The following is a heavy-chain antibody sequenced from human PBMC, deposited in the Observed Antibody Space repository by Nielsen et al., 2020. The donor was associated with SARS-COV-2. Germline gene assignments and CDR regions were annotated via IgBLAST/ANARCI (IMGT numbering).Heavy chain of an antibody. D-gene: IGHD1-26*01. CDR3: TRQTWYSGSYEDY. Sequence: GGSLKLSCAASGFTFSGSAMHWVRQASGKGLEWVGRIRSKANSYATAYAASVKGRFTISRDDSKNTAYLQMNSLKTEDTAAYYCTRQTWYSGSYEDYWGQGTLVTVSS. CDR1: GFTFSGSA. CDR2: IRSKANSYAT. J-gene: IGHJ4*02. V-gene: IGHV3-73*01.